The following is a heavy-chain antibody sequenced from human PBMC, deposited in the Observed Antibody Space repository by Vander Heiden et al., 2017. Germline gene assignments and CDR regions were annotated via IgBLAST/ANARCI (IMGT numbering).Heavy chain of an antibody. CDR3: AHMPPYDFWSGYSIYFDY. Sequence: QITLKESGPTLVKPTQTLTLTCTFSGFSLSTSGVGVGWIRQPPGKALEWLALIYWNDDKRYSPSLKSRLTITKDTSKNQVVLTMTNMDPVDTATYYCAHMPPYDFWSGYSIYFDYWGQGTLVTVSS. V-gene: IGHV2-5*01. CDR2: IYWNDDK. CDR1: GFSLSTSGVG. J-gene: IGHJ4*02. D-gene: IGHD3-3*01.